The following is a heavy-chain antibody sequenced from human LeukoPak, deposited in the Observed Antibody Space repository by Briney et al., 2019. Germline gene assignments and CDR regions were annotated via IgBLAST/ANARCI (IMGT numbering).Heavy chain of an antibody. D-gene: IGHD3-22*01. CDR2: IKSKTDGGTT. V-gene: IGHV3-15*01. CDR3: VKDRSRSY. Sequence: GGSLRLSCAASRFTFSNAWMSWVRQAPGKGLEWVGRIKSKTDGGTTDYAAPVKGRFTISRDDSKNTLYLQMNSLRAEDTAVYYCVKDRSRSYWGQGTLVTVSS. CDR1: RFTFSNAW. J-gene: IGHJ4*02.